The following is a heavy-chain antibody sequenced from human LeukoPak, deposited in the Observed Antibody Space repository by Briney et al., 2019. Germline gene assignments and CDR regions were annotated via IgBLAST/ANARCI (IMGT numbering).Heavy chain of an antibody. D-gene: IGHD5-24*01. V-gene: IGHV4-31*03. CDR3: ARGRDGYNLRVSGAFDI. J-gene: IGHJ3*02. CDR1: GGSISSGGYY. CDR2: IYYSGST. Sequence: SETLSLTCTVSGGSISSGGYYWSWIRRHPGKGLEWIGYIYYSGSTHYNPSLKSRVTISVDTSKNQFSLKLSSVTAADTAVYYCARGRDGYNLRVSGAFDIWGQGTMVTVSS.